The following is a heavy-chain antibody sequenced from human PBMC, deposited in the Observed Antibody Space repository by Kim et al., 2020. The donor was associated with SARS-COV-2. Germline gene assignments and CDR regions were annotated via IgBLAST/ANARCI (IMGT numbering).Heavy chain of an antibody. CDR1: GDSVSSTAYF. CDR2: VHSGGTT. V-gene: IGHV4-39*01. J-gene: IGHJ4*02. CDR3: ATRILASRGG. D-gene: IGHD3-16*01. Sequence: SEPLSLTCTVSGDSVSSTAYFWVWIRQPPGKGLEWIGSVHSGGTTSYNPSLRSRLTISMDTSKNQFSLNLMSVTAADTAVYYCATRILASRGGWGQRTLVTVSS.